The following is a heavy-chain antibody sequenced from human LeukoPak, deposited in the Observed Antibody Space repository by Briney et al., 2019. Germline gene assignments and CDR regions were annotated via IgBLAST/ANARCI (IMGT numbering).Heavy chain of an antibody. CDR3: ARAPVATRHFDY. V-gene: IGHV4-31*03. D-gene: IGHD5-12*01. CDR2: IYYSGST. CDR1: GDSISSGGYF. J-gene: IGHJ4*02. Sequence: SETLSLTCTVSGDSISSGGYFWSWIRQHPGKGLEWIGYIYYSGSTYYNPSLKSRVTISVDTSKNQFSLNLNSVTAADTAVYYCARAPVATRHFDYWGQGTLVTVSS.